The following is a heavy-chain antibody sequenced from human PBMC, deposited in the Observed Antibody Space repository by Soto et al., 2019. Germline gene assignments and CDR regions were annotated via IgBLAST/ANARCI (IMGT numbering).Heavy chain of an antibody. V-gene: IGHV3-33*01. J-gene: IGHJ6*03. CDR2: IWYDGSNK. CDR1: GFTFSSYG. CDR3: SRDPYYDLWSGYYTPYYYMDV. D-gene: IGHD3-3*01. Sequence: PGGSLRLSCAASGFTFSSYGMHWVRQAPGKGLEWVAVIWYDGSNKYYADSVKGRFTISRDNSKNTLYLQMNSLRAEDTAVYYFSRDPYYDLWSGYYTPYYYMDVWGKGTTVTVSS.